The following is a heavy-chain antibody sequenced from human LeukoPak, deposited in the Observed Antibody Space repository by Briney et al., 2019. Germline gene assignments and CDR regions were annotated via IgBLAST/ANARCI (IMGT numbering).Heavy chain of an antibody. CDR3: ARGTNSEGFDY. CDR2: ISESGGTT. J-gene: IGHJ4*02. V-gene: IGHV3-23*01. D-gene: IGHD2-8*01. Sequence: GGSLRLSCAASGFTFSSYAMNWVRQAPGKGLEWVSSISESGGTTDYADSVKGRFTISRDNSKNTLYLQMNSLRAEDTAVYYCARGTNSEGFDYWGQGTLVTVSS. CDR1: GFTFSSYA.